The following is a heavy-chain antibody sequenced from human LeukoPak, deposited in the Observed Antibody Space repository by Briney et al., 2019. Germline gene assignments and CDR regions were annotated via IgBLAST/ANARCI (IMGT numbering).Heavy chain of an antibody. J-gene: IGHJ4*02. CDR2: ISGSGGST. V-gene: IGHV3-23*01. CDR3: AREERLTGTTIY. D-gene: IGHD1-7*01. CDR1: GFTVSSNY. Sequence: GALRLSCAASGFTVSSNYMSWVRQAPGKRLEWVSAISGSGGSTYYADSVKGRFTISRDNSKNTLYLQMNSLRAEDTAVYYCAREERLTGTTIYWGQGTLVTVSS.